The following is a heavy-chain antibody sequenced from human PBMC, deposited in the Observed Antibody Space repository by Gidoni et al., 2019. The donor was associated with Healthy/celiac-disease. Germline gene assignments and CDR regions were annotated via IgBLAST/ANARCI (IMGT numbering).Heavy chain of an antibody. CDR2: IYYSGST. CDR1: GGSISSSSYY. J-gene: IGHJ5*02. V-gene: IGHV4-39*01. CDR3: ARLYCGGDCWDPTFRFDP. D-gene: IGHD2-21*02. Sequence: QLQLQESGPGLVKPSETLSLTCTVSGGSISSSSYYWGWIRQPPGKGLEWIGSIYYSGSTYYNPSLKSRVTISVDTSKNQFSLKLSSVTAADTAVYYCARLYCGGDCWDPTFRFDPWGQGTLVTVSS.